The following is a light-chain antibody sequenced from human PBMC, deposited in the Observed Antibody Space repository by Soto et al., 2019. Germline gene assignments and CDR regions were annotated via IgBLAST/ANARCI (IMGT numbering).Light chain of an antibody. CDR1: SSVVGSYNL. CDR2: EVS. CDR3: SSYGGSNNFV. J-gene: IGLJ1*01. V-gene: IGLV2-23*02. Sequence: QSVLTQPASVSGSPGQSITISCTGTSSVVGSYNLVSWYQQHPGKAPKLMIYEVSKRPSGVSNRFSGSKSGNTASLTISGLQAEDEADYYCSSYGGSNNFVFGTGTKVTVL.